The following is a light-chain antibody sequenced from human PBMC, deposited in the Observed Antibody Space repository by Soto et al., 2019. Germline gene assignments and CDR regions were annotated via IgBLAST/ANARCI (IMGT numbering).Light chain of an antibody. CDR3: QDRSGLIT. CDR1: QSISTT. Sequence: EVVLTQSPATLTLSPGERATLSCRASQSISTTLAWYQQKPGKPPRLLIYDVSNRATGIPARFSGSGSGTDFTLTISSLEPEDFAVYYCQDRSGLITFGGGTKVEIK. CDR2: DVS. V-gene: IGKV3-11*01. J-gene: IGKJ4*01.